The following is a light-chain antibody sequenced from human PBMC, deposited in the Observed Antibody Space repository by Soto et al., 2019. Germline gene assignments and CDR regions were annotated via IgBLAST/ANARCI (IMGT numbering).Light chain of an antibody. J-gene: IGLJ2*01. Sequence: QSALTQPPSASGSPGQSVTISCTGTSSDVGAYDYVSWYQQHPGKAPKLMIYEVSNRPSGVSNRFSGSKSDNTASLTISGLQAEDEADYYCSSYTSSSTKVFGGGTKLTVL. CDR2: EVS. CDR3: SSYTSSSTKV. CDR1: SSDVGAYDY. V-gene: IGLV2-14*01.